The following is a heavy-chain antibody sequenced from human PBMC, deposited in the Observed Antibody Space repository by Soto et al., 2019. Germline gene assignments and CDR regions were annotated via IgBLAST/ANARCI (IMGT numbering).Heavy chain of an antibody. J-gene: IGHJ6*02. D-gene: IGHD3-10*01. CDR3: ARGSYYGSGSYYSPYYYYGMDV. CDR2: IIPIFGTA. Sequence: SVNVSCKASGGTFSSYAISWVRQAPGQGLEWMGGIIPIFGTANYAQKFQGRVTITADESTSTAYMELSSLRSEDTAVYYCARGSYYGSGSYYSPYYYYGMDVWGQGTTVTVSS. CDR1: GGTFSSYA. V-gene: IGHV1-69*13.